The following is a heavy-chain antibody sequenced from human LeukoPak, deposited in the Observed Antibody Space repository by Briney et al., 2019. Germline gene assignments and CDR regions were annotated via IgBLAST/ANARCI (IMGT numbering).Heavy chain of an antibody. D-gene: IGHD3-9*01. CDR3: ARDPREYDILTGSLFDCYFDY. J-gene: IGHJ4*02. V-gene: IGHV3-21*01. CDR1: GFTFSSYS. Sequence: GGSLRLSCAASGFTFSSYSMNWVRQAPGKGLEWVSSISGSSSYINYADSVKGRFTISRDNAKNSLYLQMNSLRAEDTAVYYCARDPREYDILTGSLFDCYFDYWGQGTLVTVSS. CDR2: ISGSSSYI.